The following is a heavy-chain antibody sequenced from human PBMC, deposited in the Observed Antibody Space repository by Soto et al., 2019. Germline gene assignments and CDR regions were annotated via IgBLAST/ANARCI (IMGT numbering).Heavy chain of an antibody. D-gene: IGHD6-19*01. J-gene: IGHJ4*02. CDR3: ARDIGRPIAVAGNFDY. Sequence: QVQLQESGPGLVKPSGTLSLTCAVSGGSISSSNWWSWVRQPPGKGLEWIGEIYHSGSTNYNPSLKSRVTISXXKXKXQFSLKLSSVTAADTAVYYCARDIGRPIAVAGNFDYWGQGTLVTVSS. CDR2: IYHSGST. CDR1: GGSISSSNW. V-gene: IGHV4-4*02.